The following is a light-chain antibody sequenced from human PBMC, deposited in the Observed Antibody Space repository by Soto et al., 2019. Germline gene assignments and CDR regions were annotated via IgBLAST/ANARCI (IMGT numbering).Light chain of an antibody. J-gene: IGKJ5*01. Sequence: GDRVTITCRASQSISSWLAWYQQKPGKAPKLLIYDASSLESGVPSRFSGSGSGTEFTLTISSLEPEDFAIYYCQQRNYWQVTFGQGTRLEIK. CDR1: QSISSW. CDR2: DAS. V-gene: IGKV1-5*01. CDR3: QQRNYWQVT.